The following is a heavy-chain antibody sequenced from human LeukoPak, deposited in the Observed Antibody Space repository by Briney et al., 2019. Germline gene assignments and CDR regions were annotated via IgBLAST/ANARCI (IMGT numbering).Heavy chain of an antibody. CDR2: ITSDGGTT. CDR3: ARGYCSSTSCTNDY. Sequence: GGSLRLSCVASGFSLSTYDMYWVRQAPGKGLEYVSAITSDGGTTYYANSVKGRFTISRDNSKNTLYLQMGSLRAEDMAVYYCARGYCSSTSCTNDYWGQGTLVTVSS. V-gene: IGHV3-64*01. D-gene: IGHD2-2*01. J-gene: IGHJ4*02. CDR1: GFSLSTYD.